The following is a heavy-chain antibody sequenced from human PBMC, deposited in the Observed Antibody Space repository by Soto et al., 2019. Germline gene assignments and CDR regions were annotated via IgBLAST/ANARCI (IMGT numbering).Heavy chain of an antibody. CDR2: ISAYNGNT. V-gene: IGHV1-18*04. J-gene: IGHJ5*02. CDR1: GYNFTTYG. D-gene: IGHD4-17*01. Sequence: GASVKVSCKTSGYNFTTYGISWVRQAPGQGLEWMGRISAYNGNTNYGQKVQGRVTMTTDTSTSTAYMELRSLRSDDTAVYYCARDLDYGDENTFDPWGQGTLVTVSS. CDR3: ARDLDYGDENTFDP.